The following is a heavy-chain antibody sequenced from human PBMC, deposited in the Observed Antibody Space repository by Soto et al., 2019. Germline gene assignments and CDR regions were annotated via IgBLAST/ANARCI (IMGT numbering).Heavy chain of an antibody. CDR3: ASGYDDDY. CDR2: FSIYSGNT. J-gene: IGHJ4*02. D-gene: IGHD5-12*01. V-gene: IGHV1-18*01. CDR1: GYTFTSYG. Sequence: GASVKVSCKASGYTFTSYGISWVRQAPGQGLELMGLFSIYSGNTNYAQKLQGRVTLTTDPSTSTAYMDLRSLRSDDTAVYYCASGYDDDYWGQGTLVTVSS.